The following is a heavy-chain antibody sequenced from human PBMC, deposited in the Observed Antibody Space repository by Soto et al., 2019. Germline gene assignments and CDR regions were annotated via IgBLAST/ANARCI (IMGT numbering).Heavy chain of an antibody. CDR3: AKEEAPIGSHLLDY. Sequence: EVQLLESGGGLVHPGGSLRLSCAASGFTFSSYAMSWVRQAPGKGLEWVSGISNDGTGTYYADSVRGRFTIFRDNYMNTVHLPMSNLRVEDTAGYYCAKEEAPIGSHLLDYWGQGALVTVSS. D-gene: IGHD3-10*01. J-gene: IGHJ4*02. V-gene: IGHV3-23*01. CDR1: GFTFSSYA. CDR2: ISNDGTGT.